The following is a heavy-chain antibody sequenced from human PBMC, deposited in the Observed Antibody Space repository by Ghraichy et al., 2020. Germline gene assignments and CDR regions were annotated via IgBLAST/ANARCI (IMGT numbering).Heavy chain of an antibody. Sequence: GESLNISCKGSGYSFTSYWSGWVRQMPGKGLEWMGIIYPSDSATTYSPSFRGQVTISADKSISTAYLQWSSLKASDTAMYYCARQDRNDGGEFYGMDVWGQGTTVTVSS. D-gene: IGHD1-1*01. J-gene: IGHJ6*02. CDR2: IYPSDSAT. V-gene: IGHV5-51*01. CDR1: GYSFTSYW. CDR3: ARQDRNDGGEFYGMDV.